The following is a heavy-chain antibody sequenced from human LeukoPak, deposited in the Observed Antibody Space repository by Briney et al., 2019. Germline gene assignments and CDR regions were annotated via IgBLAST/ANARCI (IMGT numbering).Heavy chain of an antibody. CDR1: GGSISSYY. J-gene: IGHJ4*02. CDR2: IYYSGST. D-gene: IGHD6-13*01. CDR3: ASSIAAAGMTLGFDY. Sequence: SETQSLTCTVSGGSISSYYWSWIRQPPGKGLEWIGYIYYSGSTNYNPSLKSRVTISVDTSKNQFSLKLSSVTAADTAVYYCASSIAAAGMTLGFDYWGQGTLVTVSS. V-gene: IGHV4-59*01.